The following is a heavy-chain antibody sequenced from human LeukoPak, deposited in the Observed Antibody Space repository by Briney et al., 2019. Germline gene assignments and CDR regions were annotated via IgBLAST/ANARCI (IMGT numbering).Heavy chain of an antibody. V-gene: IGHV3-43D*04. CDR2: ISWDGGST. CDR1: GFTFDDYA. D-gene: IGHD3-3*01. CDR3: AKDGLFGVVTPCYYYYMDV. J-gene: IGHJ6*03. Sequence: GGSLRLSCAASGFTFDDYAMHWVRQAPGKGLEWVSLISWDGGSTYYADSVKGRFTISRDNSKNSLYLQMNSLRAEDTALYYCAKDGLFGVVTPCYYYYMDVWGKGTTVTVSS.